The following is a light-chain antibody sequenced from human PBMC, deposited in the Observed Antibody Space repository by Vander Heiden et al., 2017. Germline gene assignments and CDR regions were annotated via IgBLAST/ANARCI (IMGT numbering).Light chain of an antibody. CDR2: LGS. J-gene: IGKJ1*01. CDR1: QSLRHSIGYNY. V-gene: IGKV2-28*01. CDR3: MQSLQTPRT. Sequence: DIEMTQSPFALPVTPGEPASISCRSSQSLRHSIGYNYLDWYLQRPGQSPQLLIYLGSNRASGVPDRFSGSGSGTDFTLKISRVEAEDVGIYYCMQSLQTPRTFGQGTKVEIK.